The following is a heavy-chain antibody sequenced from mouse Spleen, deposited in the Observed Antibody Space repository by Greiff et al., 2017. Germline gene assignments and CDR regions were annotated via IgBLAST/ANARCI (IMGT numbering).Heavy chain of an antibody. Sequence: QVQLQQPGAELVMPGASVKLSCKASGYTFTSYWMHWVKQRPGQGLEWIGEIDPSDSYTNYNQKFKGKATLTVDKSSSTAYMQLSSLTSEDSAVYYCARGWITGFAYWGQGTLVTVSA. D-gene: IGHD2-4*01. J-gene: IGHJ3*01. V-gene: IGHV1-69*01. CDR1: GYTFTSYW. CDR2: IDPSDSYT. CDR3: ARGWITGFAY.